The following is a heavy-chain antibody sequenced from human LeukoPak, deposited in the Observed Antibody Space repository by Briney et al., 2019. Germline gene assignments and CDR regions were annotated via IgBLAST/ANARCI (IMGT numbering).Heavy chain of an antibody. CDR1: GGSFSGYY. CDR3: ARGDFWSAYRRGWFDP. Sequence: SDTLSLTCAVYGGSFSGYYWNWIRQAPGKGLECIGEINHGGSTNYNPSLKSRVITSADTSKNQFSLRLSSVTAADTAVYYCARGDFWSAYRRGWFDPWGQGTLVTVSS. J-gene: IGHJ5*02. V-gene: IGHV4-34*01. CDR2: INHGGST. D-gene: IGHD3-3*01.